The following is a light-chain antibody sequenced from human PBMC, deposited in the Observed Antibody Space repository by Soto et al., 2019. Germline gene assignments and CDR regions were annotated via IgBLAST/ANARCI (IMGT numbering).Light chain of an antibody. CDR3: MQDHNYFWT. V-gene: IGKV1-6*01. J-gene: IGKJ1*01. CDR1: QDIRNY. CDR2: GAS. Sequence: AVQMTQSPSSLSASVGDRVTITCRANQDIRNYLSWYQQKPGKAHKLLVYGASSLRSGVQSRFDGSGFGTEFTLTITSLQPEDSASYFCMQDHNYFWTFGQGTKVDI.